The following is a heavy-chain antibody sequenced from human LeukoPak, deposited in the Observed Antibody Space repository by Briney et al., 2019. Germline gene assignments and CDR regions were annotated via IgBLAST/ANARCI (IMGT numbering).Heavy chain of an antibody. V-gene: IGHV4-59*01. CDR1: GGSISSYY. CDR3: ARGAGGDMYSGSHRPIDY. CDR2: IYYSGST. J-gene: IGHJ4*02. D-gene: IGHD1-26*01. Sequence: SETLSLTCTVSGGSISSYYWSWIRQPPGKGLEWIGYIYYSGSTNYNPSLKSRVTISVDTSMNQFSLKLSSVTAADTAVYYCARGAGGDMYSGSHRPIDYWGQGTLVTVSS.